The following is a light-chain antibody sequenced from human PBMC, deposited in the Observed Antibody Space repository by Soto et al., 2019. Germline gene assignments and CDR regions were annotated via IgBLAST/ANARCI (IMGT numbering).Light chain of an antibody. CDR2: VDSDGSH. J-gene: IGLJ3*02. V-gene: IGLV4-69*01. Sequence: QLVLTQSPSASASLGGSVKLTCTLGSGHSNYAVAWHQLQPDKGPRYLMKVDSDGSHTKGDGIPGRFSGSSSGTERYLTISSLQSEDEADYYCQTWGTGIQVFGGGTKLTVL. CDR1: SGHSNYA. CDR3: QTWGTGIQV.